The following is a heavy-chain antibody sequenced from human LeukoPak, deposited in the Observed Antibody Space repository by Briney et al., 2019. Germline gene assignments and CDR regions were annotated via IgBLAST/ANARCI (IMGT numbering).Heavy chain of an antibody. V-gene: IGHV5-51*01. CDR2: IYPGDSDT. CDR3: ASLGGYGSGSSYFDY. Sequence: GESLKISCKGSGYSFTSYWIGWVRQMPGKGLEWMGVIYPGDSDTRYSPSFQGQVTISADKSISTAYLQWSSLKASDTAMYYCASLGGYGSGSSYFDYWGQGTLVTVSP. J-gene: IGHJ4*02. CDR1: GYSFTSYW. D-gene: IGHD3-10*01.